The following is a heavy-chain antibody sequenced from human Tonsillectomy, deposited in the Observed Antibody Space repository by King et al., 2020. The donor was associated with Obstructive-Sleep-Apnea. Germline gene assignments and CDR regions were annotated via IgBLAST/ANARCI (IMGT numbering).Heavy chain of an antibody. V-gene: IGHV5-51*01. Sequence: VQLVQSGAEVKKPGESLKISCKGSGYSFTSYWIGWVRQMPGKGLEWMGIIYPGDSDTRYSPSFQGQVPISADKSISTAYLQWSSLKASDTAMYYCARELGYCSGGSCYGDWFDPWGQGTLVTVSS. CDR3: ARELGYCSGGSCYGDWFDP. CDR2: IYPGDSDT. D-gene: IGHD2-15*01. J-gene: IGHJ5*02. CDR1: GYSFTSYW.